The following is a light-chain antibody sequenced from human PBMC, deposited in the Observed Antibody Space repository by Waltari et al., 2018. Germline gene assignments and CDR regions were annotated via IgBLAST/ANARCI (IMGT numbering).Light chain of an antibody. CDR2: GAS. CDR3: QQYNTYSRT. V-gene: IGKV1-5*01. Sequence: DIQMTQSPSTLSASIGKRVTLTCRASQSLSNWLAWYQQKPGKAPKLLIYGASSLESGVPSRFSGSGSGTEFTLTISSLQPDDFATYYCQQYNTYSRTFGQGTTVEVK. J-gene: IGKJ1*01. CDR1: QSLSNW.